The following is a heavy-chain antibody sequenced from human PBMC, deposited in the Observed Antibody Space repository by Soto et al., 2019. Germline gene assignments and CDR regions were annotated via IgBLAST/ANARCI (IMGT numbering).Heavy chain of an antibody. V-gene: IGHV3-9*01. CDR1: GFAFDDYA. J-gene: IGHJ3*02. CDR3: VKDIEENQLLYDGFDI. CDR2: ISFDSGSI. D-gene: IGHD2-2*01. Sequence: LRLSCAASGFAFDDYAMHWVRQAPGKGLEWVSGISFDSGSIGYADSVRGRFTISRDDARNSLYLHMNSLRAEDTALYYCVKDIEENQLLYDGFDIWGQGTMVTVSS.